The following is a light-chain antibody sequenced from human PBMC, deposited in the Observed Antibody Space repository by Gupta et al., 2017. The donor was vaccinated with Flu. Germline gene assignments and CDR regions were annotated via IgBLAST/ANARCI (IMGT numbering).Light chain of an antibody. CDR1: DVCDYNS. Sequence: DVCDYNSVSWYQQPPGKAPKLMIYYVSYLPSGVSNRFSGSKSSNTASLTISGLQPEDAADYYCGSYTSNNTLQVIFGGGTRLTVL. CDR3: GSYTSNNTLQVI. V-gene: IGLV2-14*03. CDR2: YVS. J-gene: IGLJ2*01.